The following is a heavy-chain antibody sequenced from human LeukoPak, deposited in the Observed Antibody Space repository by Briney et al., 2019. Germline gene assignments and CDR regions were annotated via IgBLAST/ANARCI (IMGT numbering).Heavy chain of an antibody. CDR1: GFTFSNYW. J-gene: IGHJ4*02. CDR2: IKQDGSEK. Sequence: QPGGSLRLSCAASGFTFSNYWMSWVRQAPGKGLEWVANIKQDGSEKYYVDSVKGRFTISRDNAKNSLYLQMNSLRAEDTAVYYCARDDPTLFWGGSPFYWDQGTLVTVSS. D-gene: IGHD3-3*01. CDR3: ARDDPTLFWGGSPFY. V-gene: IGHV3-7*01.